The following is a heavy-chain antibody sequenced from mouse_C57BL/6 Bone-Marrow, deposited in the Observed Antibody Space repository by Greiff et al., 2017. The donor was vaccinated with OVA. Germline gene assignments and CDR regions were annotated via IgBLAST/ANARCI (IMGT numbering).Heavy chain of an antibody. J-gene: IGHJ2*01. D-gene: IGHD1-1*01. CDR1: GFSLSTSGMG. V-gene: IGHV8-12*01. CDR2: IYWDDDK. CDR3: ARMTTVVAPFDY. Sequence: QVTLKESGPGILQSSQTLSLTCSFSGFSLSTSGMGVSWSRQPPGKGLEWLAHIYWDDDKRYNPSLKSRLTISKDTSRNQVFLKITSVDTADTATYYCARMTTVVAPFDYWGQGTTLTVSS.